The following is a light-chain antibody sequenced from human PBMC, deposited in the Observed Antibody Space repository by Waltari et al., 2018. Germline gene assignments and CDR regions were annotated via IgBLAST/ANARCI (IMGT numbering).Light chain of an antibody. Sequence: QSALTQPASVSGSPGQSITISCTGTSSDVGGYTYVSWYQQHPGKAPKLMIYDFNNRPSGVSNRFSGSKSGNTAPLTISGLQAEDEADYYCSSFTSSSTWVFGGGTNLTVL. CDR1: SSDVGGYTY. J-gene: IGLJ3*02. CDR2: DFN. CDR3: SSFTSSSTWV. V-gene: IGLV2-14*01.